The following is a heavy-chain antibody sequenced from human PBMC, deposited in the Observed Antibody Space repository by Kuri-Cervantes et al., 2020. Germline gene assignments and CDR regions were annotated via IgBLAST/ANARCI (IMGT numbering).Heavy chain of an antibody. CDR3: TTEGDYYDSSGYSDIFVY. CDR2: SKNKIEGETI. J-gene: IGHJ4*02. V-gene: IGHV3-15*05. CDR1: GFTFTHAW. Sequence: GESRKISWAGSGFTFTHAWMSWVRQAPGKGLAWVGRSKNKIEGETIDYAAPVKGRFTISRDDLKNTLHLQMNSLKTEDTAVYYCTTEGDYYDSSGYSDIFVYWGRGTLVTVSS. D-gene: IGHD3-22*01.